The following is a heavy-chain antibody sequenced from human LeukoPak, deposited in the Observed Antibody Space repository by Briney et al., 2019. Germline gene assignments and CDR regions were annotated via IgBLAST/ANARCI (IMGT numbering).Heavy chain of an antibody. CDR1: GYTFANYD. CDR2: INPHSGAT. J-gene: IGHJ4*02. CDR3: ARGELARR. V-gene: IGHV1-8*01. D-gene: IGHD1-7*01. Sequence: ASVKVSCKASGYTFANYDINWVRQATGQGLEWMGWINPHSGATRYAGKFQGRVNMTRDTSISTAYMELSSLRSEDTAVYYCARGELARRWGQGTLVTVSS.